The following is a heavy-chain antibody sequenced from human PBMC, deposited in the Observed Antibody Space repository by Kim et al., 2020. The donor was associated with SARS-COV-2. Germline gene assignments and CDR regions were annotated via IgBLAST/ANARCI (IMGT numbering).Heavy chain of an antibody. J-gene: IGHJ2*01. CDR1: GFTFSSYA. V-gene: IGHV3-23*01. CDR2: ISGSGGST. Sequence: GGSLRLSCAASGFTFSSYAMSWVRQAPGKGLEWVSAISGSGGSTYYADSVKGRFTISRDNSKNTLYLQMNSLRAEDTAVYYCANSNIKYWYFDLWGRGTLVTVSS. CDR3: ANSNIKYWYFDL.